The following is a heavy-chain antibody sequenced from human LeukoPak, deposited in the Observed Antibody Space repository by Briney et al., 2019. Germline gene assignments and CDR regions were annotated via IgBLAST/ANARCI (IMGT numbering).Heavy chain of an antibody. J-gene: IGHJ4*02. D-gene: IGHD1-7*01. CDR1: GFTFSSYA. CDR2: ISYDGSNK. Sequence: GRSLRLSCAASGFTFSSYAMRWVRQAPGKGLEWVAVISYDGSNKYYADSVKGRFTISRDNSKNTLYLQMNSLRAEDTAVYYCAKAGRGTPLGWNYGGTFDYWGQGTLVTVSS. V-gene: IGHV3-30*01. CDR3: AKAGRGTPLGWNYGGTFDY.